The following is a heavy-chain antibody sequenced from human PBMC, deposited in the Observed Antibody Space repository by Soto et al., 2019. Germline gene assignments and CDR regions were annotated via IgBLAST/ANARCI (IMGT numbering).Heavy chain of an antibody. CDR2: IYWDDDK. CDR3: AHRRRDSSDWYGGNLDY. V-gene: IGHV2-5*02. D-gene: IGHD6-13*01. J-gene: IGHJ4*02. Sequence: QITLKESGPTLVKPTQTLTLTCSFSGFSLTTNGVGVGWIRQPPGKALEWLALIYWDDDKRYSPSLESRLTITSDTSKTHVVLIMTNMGPVDTATYYCAHRRRDSSDWYGGNLDYWGQGTLVTVSS. CDR1: GFSLTTNGVG.